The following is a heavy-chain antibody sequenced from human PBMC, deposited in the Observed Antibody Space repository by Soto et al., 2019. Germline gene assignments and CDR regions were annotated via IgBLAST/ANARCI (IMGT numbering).Heavy chain of an antibody. D-gene: IGHD2-8*01. CDR1: GFTFSHYG. J-gene: IGHJ6*02. CDR2: ISNDGTNK. CDR3: AKENAGYCTNGVCYISYYNYGMDV. V-gene: IGHV3-30*18. Sequence: GGSLRLSCAASGFTFSHYGIYWVRQAPGKGLEWVAVISNDGTNKYYADSMKGRFTISRDNSKNTLYLQMNSLRAEDTAVYYCAKENAGYCTNGVCYISYYNYGMDVWGQGTTVTVSS.